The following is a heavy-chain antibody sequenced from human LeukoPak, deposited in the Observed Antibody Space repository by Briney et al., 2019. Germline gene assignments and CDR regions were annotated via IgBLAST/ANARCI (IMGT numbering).Heavy chain of an antibody. J-gene: IGHJ4*02. V-gene: IGHV3-23*01. D-gene: IGHD3-10*01. CDR3: ARELSRLYGVDY. CDR2: ISGSGGST. CDR1: GFTFSSYA. Sequence: PGGSLRLSCAASGFTFSSYAMSWVRQAPGKGLEWVSAISGSGGSTYYADSVKGRFTISRDNAKNSLYLQMNSLRAEDTAAYYCARELSRLYGVDYWGQGTLVTVSS.